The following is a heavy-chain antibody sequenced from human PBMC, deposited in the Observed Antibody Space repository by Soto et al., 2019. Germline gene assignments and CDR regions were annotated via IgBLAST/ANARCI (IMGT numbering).Heavy chain of an antibody. J-gene: IGHJ4*02. CDR1: GYPFTTYA. CDR2: INASNGNT. Sequence: QVRLVQPGAEVKKPGASVKVSCKAPGYPFTTYAMHWVRQAPGKRREGMGWINASNGNTKYSQTFQVRVDITRGTSAITACMELSSLRSEDTAVYYCARVVGRAVDDYWGQGTGVTVSS. D-gene: IGHD1-26*01. CDR3: ARVVGRAVDDY. V-gene: IGHV1-3*01.